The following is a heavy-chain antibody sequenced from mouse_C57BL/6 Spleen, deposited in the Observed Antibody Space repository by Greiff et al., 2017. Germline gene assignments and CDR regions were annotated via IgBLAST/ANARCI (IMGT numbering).Heavy chain of an antibody. CDR2: IYPGDGDT. CDR3: ARWSPLLGLDY. D-gene: IGHD4-1*01. Sequence: VQLQQSGPELVKPGASVTISCKASGYAFSSSWMNWVKQRPGKGLEWIGRIYPGDGDTNYNGKFKGKATLTADKSSSTAYMQLSSLTSEDSAVYFCARWSPLLGLDYWGQGTTRTVSS. CDR1: GYAFSSSW. J-gene: IGHJ2*01. V-gene: IGHV1-82*01.